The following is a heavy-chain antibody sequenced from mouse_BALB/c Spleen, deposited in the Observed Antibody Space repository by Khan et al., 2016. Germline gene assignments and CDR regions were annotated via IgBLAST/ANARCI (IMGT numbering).Heavy chain of an antibody. V-gene: IGHV3-8*02. J-gene: IGHJ3*01. CDR2: ISHSGDS. Sequence: VQLKQSGPSLAKPSQPLSLTCSVTGDSITSGHWNWIRKFPGNKFDFMGYISHSGDSYYNPSLKSRISITRDTSKNQYYLQLNSVTTEDTATYYCATWDYYGSAFAYWGQGTLVTVSA. CDR1: GDSITSGH. CDR3: ATWDYYGSAFAY. D-gene: IGHD1-2*01.